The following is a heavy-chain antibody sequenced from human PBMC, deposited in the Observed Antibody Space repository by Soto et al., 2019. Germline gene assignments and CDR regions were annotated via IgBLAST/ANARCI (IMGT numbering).Heavy chain of an antibody. CDR1: GGTFSSYA. Sequence: SVKVSCKASGGTFSSYAISWVRQAPGQGLEWMGGIIPIFGTANYAQKFQGRVTITADESTSTAYMELSSLRSEDTAVYYCASPAVTAMAYYGMDVWGQGTTVTVSS. D-gene: IGHD5-18*01. CDR2: IIPIFGTA. J-gene: IGHJ6*02. V-gene: IGHV1-69*13. CDR3: ASPAVTAMAYYGMDV.